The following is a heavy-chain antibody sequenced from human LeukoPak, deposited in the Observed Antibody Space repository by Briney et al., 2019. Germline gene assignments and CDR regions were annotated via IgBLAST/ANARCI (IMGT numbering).Heavy chain of an antibody. V-gene: IGHV1-69*13. J-gene: IGHJ3*02. CDR2: IIPIFGTA. CDR1: GYTFTSYG. Sequence: GVSVKVSCKASGYTFTSYGISWVRQAPGQGLEWMGGIIPIFGTANYAQKFQGRVTITADESTSTAYMELSSLRSEDTAVYYCATGGGYSRYHFDAFDIWGQGTMVNVSS. D-gene: IGHD5-12*01. CDR3: ATGGGYSRYHFDAFDI.